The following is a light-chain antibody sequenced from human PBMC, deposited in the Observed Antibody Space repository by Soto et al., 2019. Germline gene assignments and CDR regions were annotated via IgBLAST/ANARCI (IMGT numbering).Light chain of an antibody. CDR3: QQYNSYSIT. J-gene: IGKJ5*01. CDR2: DTF. Sequence: DIQMTQSPSSLSACVGDRVSITCRACQGISSWLAWYQQKPGKAPKLLMFDTFSLESGVPSRFSGSRSGTEFTLTISSLQPDDFATYYCQQYNSYSITFGQGTRLEIK. V-gene: IGKV1-5*01. CDR1: QGISSW.